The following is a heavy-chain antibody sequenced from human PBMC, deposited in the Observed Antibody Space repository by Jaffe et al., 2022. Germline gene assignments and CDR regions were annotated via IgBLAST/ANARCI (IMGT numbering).Heavy chain of an antibody. V-gene: IGHV3-23*01. Sequence: EVQLLESGGGLVQPGGSLRLSCAASGFTFSSYAMSWVRQAPGKGLEWVSAISGSGGSTYYADSVKGRFTISRDNSKNTLYLQMNSLRAEDTAVYYCAKGILRVATRGNAFDIWGQGTMVTVSS. CDR1: GFTFSSYA. CDR2: ISGSGGST. J-gene: IGHJ3*02. D-gene: IGHD5-12*01. CDR3: AKGILRVATRGNAFDI.